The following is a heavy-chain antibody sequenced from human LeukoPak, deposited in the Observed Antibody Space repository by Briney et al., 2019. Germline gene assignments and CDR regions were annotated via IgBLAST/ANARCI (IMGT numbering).Heavy chain of an antibody. D-gene: IGHD2-15*01. Sequence: PGGSLRLSCAASGFTVSSNYMSWVRQAPGKGLEWVSVIYAGGTTYYADSVKGRFTISSDNSNNTVSLQMNSLRAEDTAVYYCASPGHCSGGNCWGQGTLVTVS. V-gene: IGHV3-53*01. CDR1: GFTVSSNY. CDR3: ASPGHCSGGNC. CDR2: IYAGGTT. J-gene: IGHJ4*02.